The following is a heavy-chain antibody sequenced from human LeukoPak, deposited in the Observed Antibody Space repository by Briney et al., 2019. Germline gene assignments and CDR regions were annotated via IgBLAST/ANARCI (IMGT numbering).Heavy chain of an antibody. CDR2: ISGYNGKT. Sequence: ASVKVSCKASGYTFNTYGITWVRQAPGQGLEWMGWISGYNGKTKYAQKLQDRVTMTTDTSTTTAYMELSRLRSDDTAVYYCASALEWFDPWGQGTLVTVSS. J-gene: IGHJ5*02. V-gene: IGHV1-18*01. CDR3: ASALEWFDP. CDR1: GYTFNTYG. D-gene: IGHD3-16*01.